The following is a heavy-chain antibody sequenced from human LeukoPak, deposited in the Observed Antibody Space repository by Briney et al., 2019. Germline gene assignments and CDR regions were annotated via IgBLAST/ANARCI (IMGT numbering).Heavy chain of an antibody. J-gene: IGHJ5*02. CDR2: ITAYAGDT. CDR3: ARDYHYFNSSDWEDCFDP. Sequence: AAVKISCKTSGYTFTSYGISWVRQAPGQEVVWVGWITAYAGDTNYAQELQGRLTMTTDTSTSTAYMELRSLRSDDTAVYYCARDYHYFNSSDWEDCFDPSGQGTLVAVSS. V-gene: IGHV1-18*01. CDR1: GYTFTSYG. D-gene: IGHD3-22*01.